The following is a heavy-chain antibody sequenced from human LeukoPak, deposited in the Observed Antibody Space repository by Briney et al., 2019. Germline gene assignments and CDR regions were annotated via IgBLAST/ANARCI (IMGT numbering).Heavy chain of an antibody. CDR2: IYTSGST. Sequence: SETLSLTCTVSGGSISSGSYYWSWIRQPAGKGLEWIGRIYTSGSTNYNPSLESRVTISVDTSKNQFSLKLSSVTAADTAVYYCARWNRSWFDPWGQGTLVTVSS. CDR1: GGSISSGSYY. J-gene: IGHJ5*02. CDR3: ARWNRSWFDP. V-gene: IGHV4-61*02. D-gene: IGHD1-1*01.